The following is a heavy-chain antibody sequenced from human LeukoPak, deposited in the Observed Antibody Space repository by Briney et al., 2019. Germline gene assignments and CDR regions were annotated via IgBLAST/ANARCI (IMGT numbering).Heavy chain of an antibody. CDR3: ARGTTDFWSGYYKGYYFDS. V-gene: IGHV4-61*02. Sequence: SETLSLTCTVSGDSISSGSYYWNWIRQSAGKGLEWIGRIYTNGGTNFNPSLKSRLTMSIDTSKNQFSLRLSSVTAADTAMYYCARGTTDFWSGYYKGYYFDSWGQGTLVTVSS. CDR1: GDSISSGSYY. D-gene: IGHD3-3*01. J-gene: IGHJ4*02. CDR2: IYTNGGT.